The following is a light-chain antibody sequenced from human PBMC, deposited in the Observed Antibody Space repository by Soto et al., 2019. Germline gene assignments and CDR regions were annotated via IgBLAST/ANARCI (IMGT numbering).Light chain of an antibody. CDR2: LAS. CDR3: QQYLSIPRT. Sequence: DIVMTQSPDSLAVSLGERATINCKSSQNLLYSSNNKNYLAWYQRKPGQPPNLLIYLASTRESGVPDRFSGSGSGTDFTLTISSLQAEDVAVYYCQQYLSIPRTFGQGTKVEIK. V-gene: IGKV4-1*01. CDR1: QNLLYSSNNKNY. J-gene: IGKJ1*01.